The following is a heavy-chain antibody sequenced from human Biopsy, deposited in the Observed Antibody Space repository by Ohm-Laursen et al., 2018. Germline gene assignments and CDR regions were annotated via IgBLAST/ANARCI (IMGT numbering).Heavy chain of an antibody. CDR2: IKSDGTT. J-gene: IGHJ4*02. CDR3: VRDGNYRLGQ. Sequence: GSLRLSCTASGFIFSTYTMNWVRQAPGEGLEWVSRIKSDGTTMYADFVRGRFTLSRDNEKNTLDLQMNGLTVEDTAVYYCVRDGNYRLGQWGQGTLVTVSS. CDR1: GFIFSTYT. V-gene: IGHV3-74*03. D-gene: IGHD1-7*01.